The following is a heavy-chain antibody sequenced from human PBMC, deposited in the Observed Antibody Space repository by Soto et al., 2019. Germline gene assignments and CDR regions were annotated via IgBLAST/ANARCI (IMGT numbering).Heavy chain of an antibody. CDR1: GDSISSRNW. D-gene: IGHD2-15*01. V-gene: IGHV4-4*02. Sequence: QVQLQESGPGLVKPSGTLSLTCAVSGDSISSRNWWSWVRQPPGKGLEWIGAISHGGNTNYNPSLQGRVTISVDKSKNQFSLKLSSVTAADTAVYYCARAGRGYCSGFSCDSGLYGMDVWGQGTTVTVSS. J-gene: IGHJ6*02. CDR3: ARAGRGYCSGFSCDSGLYGMDV. CDR2: ISHGGNT.